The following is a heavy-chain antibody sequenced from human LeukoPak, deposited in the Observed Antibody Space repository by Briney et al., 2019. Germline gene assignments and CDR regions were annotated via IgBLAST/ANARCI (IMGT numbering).Heavy chain of an antibody. Sequence: SETLSLTCAVYGGSFSGYYWSWIRQPPGKGLEWIGEINHSGSTNYNPSLKSRVTISVDTSKNQFSLKLSSVTAADTAVYYCARATTVDYVDYWGQGTLATVSS. CDR1: GGSFSGYY. D-gene: IGHD4-4*01. J-gene: IGHJ4*02. CDR2: INHSGST. V-gene: IGHV4-34*01. CDR3: ARATTVDYVDY.